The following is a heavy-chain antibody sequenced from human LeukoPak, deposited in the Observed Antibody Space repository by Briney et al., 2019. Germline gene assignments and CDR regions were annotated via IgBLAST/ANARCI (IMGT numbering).Heavy chain of an antibody. CDR1: GGSFSGYY. D-gene: IGHD1-14*01. CDR2: INHSGST. Sequence: SETLSLTCAVYGGSFSGYYWSWIRQPPGKGLEWIGEINHSGSTNYNPSLKSRVTISVDTSKNQFSLKLSSVTAADTAVYYCARHGTPWYYFDYWGQGLLVTVSS. V-gene: IGHV4-34*01. CDR3: ARHGTPWYYFDY. J-gene: IGHJ4*02.